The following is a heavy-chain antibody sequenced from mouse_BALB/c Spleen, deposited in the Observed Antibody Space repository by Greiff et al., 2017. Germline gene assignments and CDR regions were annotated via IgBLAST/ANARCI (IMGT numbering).Heavy chain of an antibody. CDR2: IWGDGST. V-gene: IGHV2-6-6*01. CDR1: GFSLTNSG. Sequence: QVQLKESGPGLVAPSQSLSITCTVSGFSLTNSGVHWVRQSPGKGLEWLGVIWGDGSTNYNSAFKSRLSISKDNSKSQVFLKMNSLQTDDTARYYCAKPIYDGYYAMDYWGQGTSVTVSS. J-gene: IGHJ4*01. D-gene: IGHD2-3*01. CDR3: AKPIYDGYYAMDY.